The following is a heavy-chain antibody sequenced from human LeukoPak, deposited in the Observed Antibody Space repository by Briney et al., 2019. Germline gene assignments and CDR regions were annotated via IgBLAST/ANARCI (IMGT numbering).Heavy chain of an antibody. Sequence: ASVKVSCKVSGYNLTELSMHWVRQAPGKGLEWMGGFDPEDGETIYAQKFQGRVTMTEDTSTDTAYMELSSLRSEDTAVYYCATDLRRYYDSSGYYYVDYWGQGTLVTVSS. CDR2: FDPEDGET. J-gene: IGHJ4*02. V-gene: IGHV1-24*01. D-gene: IGHD3-22*01. CDR3: ATDLRRYYDSSGYYYVDY. CDR1: GYNLTELS.